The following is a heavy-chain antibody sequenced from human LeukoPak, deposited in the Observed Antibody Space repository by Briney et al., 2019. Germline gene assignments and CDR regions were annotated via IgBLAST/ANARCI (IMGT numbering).Heavy chain of an antibody. CDR1: GGSFSGYS. Sequence: SETLSLTCAVHGGSFSGYSWTWIRQPPGRGLEWIGEIDHSGSANYNPSLKSRVTVSVDRSKSQFSLKLSSVTAADTAVFYCARGPMRGWFDPWGQGTLVTVSS. CDR3: ARGPMRGWFDP. V-gene: IGHV4-34*01. CDR2: IDHSGSA. J-gene: IGHJ5*02.